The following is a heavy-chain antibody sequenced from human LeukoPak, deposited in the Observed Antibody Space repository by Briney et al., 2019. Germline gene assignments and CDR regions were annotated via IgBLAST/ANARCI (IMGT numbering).Heavy chain of an antibody. CDR3: AKDLVRYDDVGTPDY. CDR2: ISGSGGST. CDR1: GFTFSIYA. D-gene: IGHD3-22*01. J-gene: IGHJ4*02. Sequence: GGSLRLSCAASGFTFSIYAMSWVRQAPGKGLVWVSAISGSGGSTYYADSVKGRFTISRDNSKNTLYLQMNSLRAEDTAVYYCAKDLVRYDDVGTPDYWGQGTLVTVSS. V-gene: IGHV3-23*01.